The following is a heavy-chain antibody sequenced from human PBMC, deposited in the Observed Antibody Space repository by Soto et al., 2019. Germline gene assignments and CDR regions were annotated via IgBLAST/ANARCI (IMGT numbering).Heavy chain of an antibody. CDR2: IIPIFGTA. J-gene: IGHJ4*02. Sequence: ASVKVSCKASGGTFSSYAISWVRQAPGQGLEWMGGIIPIFGTANYAQKFQGRVTITADESTSTAYMELSSLRAEDTAVYYCARDRNSWSPARWGYYDSSGSPDYWGQGTLVTVSS. CDR3: ARDRNSWSPARWGYYDSSGSPDY. CDR1: GGTFSSYA. V-gene: IGHV1-69*13. D-gene: IGHD3-22*01.